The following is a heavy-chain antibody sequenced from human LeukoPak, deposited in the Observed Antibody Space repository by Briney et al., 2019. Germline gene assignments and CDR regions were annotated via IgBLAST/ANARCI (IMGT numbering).Heavy chain of an antibody. Sequence: GGSLRLSCAASGFTFSSYAMSWVRQAPGKGLEWVSAISGSGGSTYYADSVKGRFTISGDNSKNTLYLQMNSLRAEDTAVYYCAKAPNSGSYRDYFDYWGQGTLVTVSS. V-gene: IGHV3-23*01. CDR2: ISGSGGST. CDR3: AKAPNSGSYRDYFDY. D-gene: IGHD1-26*01. J-gene: IGHJ4*02. CDR1: GFTFSSYA.